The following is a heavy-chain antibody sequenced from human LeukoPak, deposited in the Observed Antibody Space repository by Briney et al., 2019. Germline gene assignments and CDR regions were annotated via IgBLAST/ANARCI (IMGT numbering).Heavy chain of an antibody. CDR2: INSDGSST. CDR3: AKDGRPKRGCSSTSCLNYLDY. V-gene: IGHV3-74*01. J-gene: IGHJ4*02. CDR1: GFSFSTYW. Sequence: GGSLRLSCAASGFSFSTYWMHWVRQAPGKGLVWVSRINSDGSSTSYADSVKGRFTISRDNAKNTLYLQMNSLRAEDTAVYYCAKDGRPKRGCSSTSCLNYLDYWGQGTLVTVSS. D-gene: IGHD2-2*01.